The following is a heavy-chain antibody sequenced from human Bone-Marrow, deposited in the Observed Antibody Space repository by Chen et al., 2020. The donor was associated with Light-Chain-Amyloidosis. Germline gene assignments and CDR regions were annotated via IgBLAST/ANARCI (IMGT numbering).Heavy chain of an antibody. CDR2: IYYSGST. D-gene: IGHD2-15*01. V-gene: IGHV4-59*01. CDR1: GGSISSYY. CDR3: ARGRETCSGGSCYSGPIRPRSSWFDP. J-gene: IGHJ5*02. Sequence: QVQLQESGQGLVKPSETLSRTCTVYGGSISSYYRRWIRQPPGKGLEWIGYIYYSGSTNYNPSIKGRVSRSVDTSNNQFSLKLSSVTAADTAVYYCARGRETCSGGSCYSGPIRPRSSWFDPWGQGTLVTVSS.